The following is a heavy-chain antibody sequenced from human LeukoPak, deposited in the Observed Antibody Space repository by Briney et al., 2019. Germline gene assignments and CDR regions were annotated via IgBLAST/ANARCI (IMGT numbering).Heavy chain of an antibody. CDR3: ARSDPNTYYDFWSGYSLLPYYYYYGMDV. CDR2: IYYSGST. V-gene: IGHV4-59*08. Sequence: SETLSLTCAVYGGSFSGYYWSWIRQPPGKGLEWIGYIYYSGSTNYNPSLKSRVTISVDTSKNQFSLKLSSVTAADTAVYYCARSDPNTYYDFWSGYSLLPYYYYYGMDVWGQGTTVTVSS. CDR1: GGSFSGYY. J-gene: IGHJ6*02. D-gene: IGHD3-3*01.